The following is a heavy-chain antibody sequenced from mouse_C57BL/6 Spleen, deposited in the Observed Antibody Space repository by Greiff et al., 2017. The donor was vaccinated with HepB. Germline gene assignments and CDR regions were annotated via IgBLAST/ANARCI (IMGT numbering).Heavy chain of an antibody. Sequence: VQLKESGGGLVQPGGSLSLSCAASGFTFTDYYMSWVRQPPGKALEWLGFIRNKANGYTTEYSASVKGRFTISRDNSQSILYLQMNALRAEDSATYYCARSKSRGYFDYWGQGTTLTVSS. J-gene: IGHJ2*01. D-gene: IGHD1-1*01. CDR3: ARSKSRGYFDY. V-gene: IGHV7-3*01. CDR2: IRNKANGYTT. CDR1: GFTFTDYY.